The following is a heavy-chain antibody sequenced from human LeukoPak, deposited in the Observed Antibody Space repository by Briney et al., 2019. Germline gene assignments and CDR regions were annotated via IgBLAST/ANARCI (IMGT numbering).Heavy chain of an antibody. Sequence: ASVKVSCKASGYTFTSYYMEWVRQAPGQGLEWMGIINPRGGSTNYAQKFQGRITMTRDTSTSTVYLELSSLRSEDTAVYFCAREDLGGYDSGFDYWGQGTLVTVSS. V-gene: IGHV1-46*01. D-gene: IGHD5-12*01. CDR2: INPRGGST. CDR3: AREDLGGYDSGFDY. CDR1: GYTFTSYY. J-gene: IGHJ4*02.